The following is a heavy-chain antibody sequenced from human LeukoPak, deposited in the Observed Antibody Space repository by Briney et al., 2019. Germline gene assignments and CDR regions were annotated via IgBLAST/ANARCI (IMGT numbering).Heavy chain of an antibody. Sequence: SETLSLTCTVSGGSISSYYWSWIRQPAGKGLEWIGRIYTSGSTNYNPSLKSRVTMSVDTSKNQFSLKLSSVTAADTAVYYCARDLYYYDSSANARFDPWGQGTLVTVSS. CDR2: IYTSGST. CDR1: GGSISSYY. CDR3: ARDLYYYDSSANARFDP. J-gene: IGHJ5*02. V-gene: IGHV4-4*07. D-gene: IGHD3-22*01.